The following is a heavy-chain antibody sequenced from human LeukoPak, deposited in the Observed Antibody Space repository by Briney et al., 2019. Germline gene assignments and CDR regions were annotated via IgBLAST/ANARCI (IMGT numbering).Heavy chain of an antibody. D-gene: IGHD6-13*01. CDR1: GGSISSGSYY. CDR2: IYTSGST. CDR3: ARDGSHGYSSSFYYYYYYMDV. V-gene: IGHV4-61*02. J-gene: IGHJ6*03. Sequence: PSETLSLTCTVSGGSISSGSYYWSWIRPPAGKGLEWIGRIYTSGSTNYNPSLKSRVTISVDTSNNQFSLKLSSVAAADTAVYYCARDGSHGYSSSFYYYYYYMDVWGKGTTVTVSS.